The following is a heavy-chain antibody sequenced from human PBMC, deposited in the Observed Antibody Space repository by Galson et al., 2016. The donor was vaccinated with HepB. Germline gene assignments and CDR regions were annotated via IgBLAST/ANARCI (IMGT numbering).Heavy chain of an antibody. J-gene: IGHJ4*02. D-gene: IGHD2-21*01. V-gene: IGHV3-23*01. CDR3: ARYQLLVHETIDY. Sequence: SLRLSCAASGFTFSSYAMTWVRQAPGKGLEWVSAISGSGGRTYYADSVKGRFTISRDNSKNTLYLQMNSLRAEDTAVYYCARYQLLVHETIDYWGQGTLVTVSS. CDR1: GFTFSSYA. CDR2: ISGSGGRT.